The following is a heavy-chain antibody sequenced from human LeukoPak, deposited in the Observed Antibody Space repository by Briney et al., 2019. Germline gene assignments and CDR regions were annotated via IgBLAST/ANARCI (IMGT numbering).Heavy chain of an antibody. CDR1: GFTFSNYW. Sequence: GGSLRLSCAASGFTFSNYWMNWVRQAPGKGLEWVANIKQDGSVKYYVDSVKGRFTISRDNAKNSVYLQINSLRAEDTAVYYCARIGYRSCGIDYWGQGTLVTVFS. J-gene: IGHJ4*02. V-gene: IGHV3-7*04. CDR2: IKQDGSVK. CDR3: ARIGYRSCGIDY. D-gene: IGHD6-19*01.